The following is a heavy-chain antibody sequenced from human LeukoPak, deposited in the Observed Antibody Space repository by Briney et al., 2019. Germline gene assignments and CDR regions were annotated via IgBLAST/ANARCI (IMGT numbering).Heavy chain of an antibody. D-gene: IGHD2-21*02. Sequence: SVKVPCKASGGTFSSYAISWVRQAPGQGLEWMGGIIPIFGTANYAQKFQGRVTITADESTSTAYMELSSLRSEDTAVYYCARFMTAPWYYFDYWGQGTLVTVSS. CDR1: GGTFSSYA. J-gene: IGHJ4*02. V-gene: IGHV1-69*13. CDR2: IIPIFGTA. CDR3: ARFMTAPWYYFDY.